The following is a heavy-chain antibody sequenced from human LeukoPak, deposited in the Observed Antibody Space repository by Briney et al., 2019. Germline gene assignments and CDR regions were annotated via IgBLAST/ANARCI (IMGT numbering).Heavy chain of an antibody. Sequence: GGSLRLSCAASGFTFSSYGMHWVRQAPGKGLEWVAVISYDGSNKYYADSVKGRFTISRDNSKNTLYLQMNSLRAEDTAVYYCARDHGVPAAAANPYYYYYGMDVWGQGTTVTVSS. V-gene: IGHV3-30*03. D-gene: IGHD6-13*01. CDR2: ISYDGSNK. CDR3: ARDHGVPAAAANPYYYYYGMDV. CDR1: GFTFSSYG. J-gene: IGHJ6*02.